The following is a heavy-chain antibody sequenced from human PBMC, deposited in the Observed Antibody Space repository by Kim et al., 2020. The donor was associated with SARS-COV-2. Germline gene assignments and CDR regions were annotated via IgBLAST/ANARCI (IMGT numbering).Heavy chain of an antibody. CDR1: GFTFSGNA. D-gene: IGHD2-15*01. V-gene: IGHV3-23*01. Sequence: GGSLRLSCAASGFTFSGNAMSWFRQAPGKGLEWVSDINGGGTSTYYADSVKGRFTVSRDNSKNMLYLQMNSLRGDDTAVYFCAGHGSSSYGGQGTLVTVSS. CDR2: INGGGTST. CDR3: AGHGSSSY. J-gene: IGHJ4*02.